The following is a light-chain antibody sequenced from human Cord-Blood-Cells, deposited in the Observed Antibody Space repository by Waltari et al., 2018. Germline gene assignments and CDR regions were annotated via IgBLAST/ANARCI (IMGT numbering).Light chain of an antibody. Sequence: QSALTQPASVSGSPGQSTTISCTGTSRDVGGYNYVPWYQQHPDKAPKLMIYAVSNRPSGFSNRFSGSKSGNTASLTISGLQAEDEADYYCSSYTSSSTYVVFGGGTKLTVL. J-gene: IGLJ2*01. CDR2: AVS. V-gene: IGLV2-14*01. CDR3: SSYTSSSTYVV. CDR1: SRDVGGYNY.